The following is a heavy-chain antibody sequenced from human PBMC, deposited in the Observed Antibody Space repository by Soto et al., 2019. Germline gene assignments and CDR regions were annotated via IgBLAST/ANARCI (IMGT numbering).Heavy chain of an antibody. J-gene: IGHJ4*02. V-gene: IGHV1-69*06. Sequence: SVKVSCKASGGTFSSYAISWVRQAPGQGLEWMGGIIPIFGTANYAQKFQGRVTITADKSTSTAYMELSSLRSEDTAVYYCASPRLGRYFDWLSQLDYWGQGTLVTVSS. CDR2: IIPIFGTA. CDR1: GGTFSSYA. CDR3: ASPRLGRYFDWLSQLDY. D-gene: IGHD3-9*01.